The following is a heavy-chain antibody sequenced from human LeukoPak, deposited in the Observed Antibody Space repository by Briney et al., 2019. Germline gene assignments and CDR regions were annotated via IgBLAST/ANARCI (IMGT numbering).Heavy chain of an antibody. Sequence: PGGSLRLSCAASGFIFSSYGMHWARQAPGKGLEWVAFIRYDGSNKYYADSVKGRFTISRDNSKNTLYLQMNSLRAEDTAVYYCVDPDYFDYWGQGTLVTVSS. CDR3: VDPDYFDY. CDR2: IRYDGSNK. D-gene: IGHD3/OR15-3a*01. V-gene: IGHV3-30*02. CDR1: GFIFSSYG. J-gene: IGHJ4*02.